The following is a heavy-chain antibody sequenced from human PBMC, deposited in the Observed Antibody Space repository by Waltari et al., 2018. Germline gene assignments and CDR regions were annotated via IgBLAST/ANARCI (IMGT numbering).Heavy chain of an antibody. D-gene: IGHD6-13*01. Sequence: QVQLQESGPGLVKPSQTLSLTCTVSGGSISRGSYYWSWIRQPAGKGLEWIGYIYTSGSTNYNPSLKSRVTISVDTSKNQVSLKLSSVTAADTAVYYCARREAAAGGYYGMDVWGQGTTVTVSS. J-gene: IGHJ6*02. V-gene: IGHV4-61*09. CDR3: ARREAAAGGYYGMDV. CDR2: IYTSGST. CDR1: GGSISRGSYY.